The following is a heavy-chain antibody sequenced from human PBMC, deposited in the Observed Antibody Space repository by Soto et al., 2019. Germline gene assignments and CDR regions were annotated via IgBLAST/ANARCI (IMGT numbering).Heavy chain of an antibody. D-gene: IGHD5-12*01. CDR1: GDSISAYS. V-gene: IGHV4-59*01. J-gene: IGHJ4*02. CDR3: ASEGNLGRWLQPLDF. CDR2: IHYNGNT. Sequence: QVQLQVSAPGLVKPSETLSLTCTVSGDSISAYSWSWVRQPPGKGLEWIGNIHYNGNTKYNPSLKSRVTMSVDTSKNQFSLKLISVTAADTAKYCCASEGNLGRWLQPLDFWGQGTLVTVSS.